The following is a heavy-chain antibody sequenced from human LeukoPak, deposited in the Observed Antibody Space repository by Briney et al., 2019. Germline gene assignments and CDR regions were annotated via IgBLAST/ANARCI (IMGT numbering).Heavy chain of an antibody. V-gene: IGHV3-9*03. CDR3: AKGPTYSSSSLFDY. J-gene: IGHJ4*02. CDR1: GFTFHDYA. D-gene: IGHD6-6*01. Sequence: GRSLRLSCAASGFTFHDYAMHWVRQAPGKGLEWVSGISWNGGTIDYAESVKGRFTVSRGNAKNSLYLQMNSLRPEDMALYYCAKGPTYSSSSLFDYWGQGILVAVSS. CDR2: ISWNGGTI.